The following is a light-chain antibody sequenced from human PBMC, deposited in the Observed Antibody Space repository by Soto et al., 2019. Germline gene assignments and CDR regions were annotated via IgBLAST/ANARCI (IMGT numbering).Light chain of an antibody. CDR1: QSIATSQ. Sequence: EIVLTQSPGTLSLSPGERATLFCRASQSIATSQLAWYQQKPGQAPRLLIGASTRATGIPDRFSDSGSGTDFTLTISRLEPEDFAVYYCQQFAASPLTFGQGTTVEIK. CDR3: QQFAASPLT. V-gene: IGKV3-20*01. J-gene: IGKJ1*01. CDR2: GAS.